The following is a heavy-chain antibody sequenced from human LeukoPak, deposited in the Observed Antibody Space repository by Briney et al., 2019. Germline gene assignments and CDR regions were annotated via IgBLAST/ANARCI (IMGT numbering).Heavy chain of an antibody. CDR2: ISAYNGNT. D-gene: IGHD3-3*01. CDR1: GYTFISYG. CDR3: ARVGGRDYDFWSGYSDSYFDY. Sequence: GASVKVSCKASGYTFISYGISWVRQAPGQGLEWMGWISAYNGNTNYAQKLQGRVTMTTDTSTSTAYMELRSLRSDDTAVYYCARVGGRDYDFWSGYSDSYFDYWGQGTLVTVSS. V-gene: IGHV1-18*01. J-gene: IGHJ4*02.